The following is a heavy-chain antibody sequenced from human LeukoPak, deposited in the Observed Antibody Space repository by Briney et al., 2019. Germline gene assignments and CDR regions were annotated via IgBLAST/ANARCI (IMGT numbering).Heavy chain of an antibody. V-gene: IGHV3-30*18. J-gene: IGHJ4*02. CDR1: GFTFSNYG. D-gene: IGHD2-15*01. Sequence: GGSLRLSCVASGFTFSNYGMHWVRQAPGKGLEWVAVISYDTITKYYADSVKGRFTIARDNSQNTLYMEMNSLRAEDTAVYYCAKKALVGSTSSPCDDWGQGTLVTVSS. CDR2: ISYDTITK. CDR3: AKKALVGSTSSPCDD.